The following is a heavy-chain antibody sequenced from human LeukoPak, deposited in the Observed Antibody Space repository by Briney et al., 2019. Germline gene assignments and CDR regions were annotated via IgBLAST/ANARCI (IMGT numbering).Heavy chain of an antibody. Sequence: GRSLRLSCAASGFTFSSYWMSWVRQAPGKGLEWVATIKEDGSEKYYVDSVKGRFTISRDNAKNTLYLQMNSLRAEDTAVYYCVRDRSRCFYWGQGTLVTVSS. CDR1: GFTFSSYW. V-gene: IGHV3-7*01. J-gene: IGHJ4*02. D-gene: IGHD4/OR15-4a*01. CDR3: VRDRSRCFY. CDR2: IKEDGSEK.